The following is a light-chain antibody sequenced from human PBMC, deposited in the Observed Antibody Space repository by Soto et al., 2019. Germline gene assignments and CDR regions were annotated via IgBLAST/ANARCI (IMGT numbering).Light chain of an antibody. CDR3: ATWDTSLSGGV. CDR2: DNN. CDR1: SSNIGNNY. J-gene: IGLJ2*01. V-gene: IGLV1-51*01. Sequence: QSVLTQPPSVSAAPGQKVTISCSGSSSNIGNNYVSWYQQLPGTAPRLLIYDNNKRPSGISDRFSGSKSGTSASLAITGLQSEDEADYYCATWDTSLSGGVFGGGTKVTVL.